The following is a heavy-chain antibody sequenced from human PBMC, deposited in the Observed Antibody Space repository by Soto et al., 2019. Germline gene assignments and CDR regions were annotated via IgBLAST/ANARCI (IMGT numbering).Heavy chain of an antibody. CDR3: AKGTAVARQHFAN. CDR1: GFTFSDFG. J-gene: IGHJ4*02. D-gene: IGHD6-19*01. CDR2: ISADGSDK. V-gene: IGHV3-30*18. Sequence: GGSLRLSCATSGFTFSDFGMHWVRQGPGKGLEWVAAISADGSDKYYPGSVKGRFTISRDNTKNALYLQMNSLRTEDTAIYYCAKGTAVARQHFANWGQGTLVTVSS.